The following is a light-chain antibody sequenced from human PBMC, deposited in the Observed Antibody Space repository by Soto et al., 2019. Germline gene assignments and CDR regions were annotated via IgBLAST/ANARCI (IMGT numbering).Light chain of an antibody. V-gene: IGKV1-5*03. J-gene: IGKJ1*01. CDR2: KAS. Sequence: DIQMTQSPSTLSASVGDRVTITCRASQSISSWLAWYQQKPGKAPKLLIYKASSLESGVPSRFSGSGSGTEFTLTISSLQPDDFATYYFQHSTTFGQGTKVEIK. CDR1: QSISSW. CDR3: QHSTT.